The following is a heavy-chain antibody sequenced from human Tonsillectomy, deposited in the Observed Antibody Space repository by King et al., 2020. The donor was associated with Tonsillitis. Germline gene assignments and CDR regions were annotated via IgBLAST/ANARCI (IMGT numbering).Heavy chain of an antibody. V-gene: IGHV4-61*02. CDR3: ARHRASGDDPHYYYYYMDV. J-gene: IGHJ6*03. Sequence: VPLQESGPGLVKPSQTLSLTCTVSGVSISSGRYYWRWVRQPAGKGLEWIGRVYTSGSTKYNPSLKSRVTISVDTSKNQFSLKLSSVTAADTAVYFCARHRASGDDPHYYYYYMDVWGKGTTVTVSS. D-gene: IGHD5-12*01. CDR1: GVSISSGRYY. CDR2: VYTSGST.